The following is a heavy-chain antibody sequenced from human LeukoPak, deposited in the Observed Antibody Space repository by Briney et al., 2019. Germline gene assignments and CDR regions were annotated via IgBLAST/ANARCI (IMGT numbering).Heavy chain of an antibody. Sequence: SVKVSCTASGGTFSSYAISWVRQAPGQGLEWMGRIIPILGIANYAQKFQGRVTITADKSTSTAYMELSSLRSEDTAVYYCAREPGIRYFGIYGMDVWGQGTTVTVSS. CDR1: GGTFSSYA. J-gene: IGHJ6*02. D-gene: IGHD3-9*01. CDR2: IIPILGIA. CDR3: AREPGIRYFGIYGMDV. V-gene: IGHV1-69*04.